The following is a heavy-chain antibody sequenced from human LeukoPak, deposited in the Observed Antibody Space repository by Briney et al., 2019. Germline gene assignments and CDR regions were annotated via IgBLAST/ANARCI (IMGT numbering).Heavy chain of an antibody. Sequence: ASVKVSCKASGYTFTSYGISWVRQAPGQGLEWMGWISAYNRNTNYAQKLQGGVTMTTDTSTSTAYMELRSLRSDGTAVYYCARDTHYDILTGYYNDPFDYWGQGTLVTVSS. CDR2: ISAYNRNT. CDR1: GYTFTSYG. J-gene: IGHJ4*02. D-gene: IGHD3-9*01. V-gene: IGHV1-18*01. CDR3: ARDTHYDILTGYYNDPFDY.